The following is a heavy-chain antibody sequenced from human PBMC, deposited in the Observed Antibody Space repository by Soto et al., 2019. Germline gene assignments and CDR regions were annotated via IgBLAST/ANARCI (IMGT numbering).Heavy chain of an antibody. CDR2: IDPSDSYS. D-gene: IGHD3-3*02. J-gene: IGHJ6*02. CDR1: GYNFTTFW. Sequence: PGESLKISCKASGYNFTTFWISWMRQVPGKGLEWMGRIDPSDSYSNYSPSFQGHITISADKSINTAYLHFSNLKASATAVYYCARHFPLPTDLQFYYYYYYGVDVWGHGTAVTVSS. V-gene: IGHV5-10-1*01. CDR3: ARHFPLPTDLQFYYYYYYGVDV.